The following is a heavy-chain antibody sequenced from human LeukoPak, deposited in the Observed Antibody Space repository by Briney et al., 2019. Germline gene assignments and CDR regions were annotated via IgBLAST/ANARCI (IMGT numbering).Heavy chain of an antibody. D-gene: IGHD3-10*01. CDR3: AKEGLDMVRGVITYYYYYYMDV. CDR2: ISDSGSAI. J-gene: IGHJ6*03. V-gene: IGHV3-11*04. Sequence: PGGSLRLSCAASGFTFSDYYMSWLRQAPGKGLEWVSYISDSGSAISYADSVKGRFTISRDNSKNTLYLQMNSLRAEGTAVYYCAKEGLDMVRGVITYYYYYYMDVWGKGTTVTISS. CDR1: GFTFSDYY.